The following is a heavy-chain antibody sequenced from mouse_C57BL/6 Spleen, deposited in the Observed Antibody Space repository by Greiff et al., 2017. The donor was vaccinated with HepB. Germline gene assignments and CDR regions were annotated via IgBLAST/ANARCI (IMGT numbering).Heavy chain of an antibody. V-gene: IGHV1-22*01. CDR1: GYTFTDYN. D-gene: IGHD1-1*01. CDR3: AFYYYGSSYY. CDR2: INPNNGGT. J-gene: IGHJ2*01. Sequence: QLQQSGPELVKPGASVKMSCKASGYTFTDYNMHWVKQSHGKSLEWIGYINPNNGGTNYNQKFKGKATLTVNKSSSTAYMELRSLTSEDSAVYYCAFYYYGSSYYWGQGTTLTVSS.